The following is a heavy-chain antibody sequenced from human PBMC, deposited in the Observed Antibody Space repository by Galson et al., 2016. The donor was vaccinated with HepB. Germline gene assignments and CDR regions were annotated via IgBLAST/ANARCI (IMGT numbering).Heavy chain of an antibody. J-gene: IGHJ4*02. CDR3: ARDQGGPSDH. CDR1: GDSISTSYYY. CDR2: IYYSGSA. V-gene: IGHV4-39*07. D-gene: IGHD2-15*01. Sequence: SETLSLTCTVSGDSISTSYYYWAWIRQPPGKGLEWIGSIYYSGSANYNPSLKSRVSFSMDTSKNQFSLKLSSVMPADTAIYYCARDQGGPSDHWGQGTLVTVSS.